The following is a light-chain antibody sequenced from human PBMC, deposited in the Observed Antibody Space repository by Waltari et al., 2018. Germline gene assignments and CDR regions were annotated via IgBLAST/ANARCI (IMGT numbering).Light chain of an antibody. J-gene: IGKJ4*01. CDR2: SAS. CDR1: QSITSW. V-gene: IGKV3D-15*01. CDR3: QQYHNWPPLT. Sequence: CRASQSITSWLAWYQQKPGKAPSLLIYSASIRATDIPCRFSGSGSGTEFNLTISSMQSEDFAVYYCQQYHNWPPLTFGGGTKVEIK.